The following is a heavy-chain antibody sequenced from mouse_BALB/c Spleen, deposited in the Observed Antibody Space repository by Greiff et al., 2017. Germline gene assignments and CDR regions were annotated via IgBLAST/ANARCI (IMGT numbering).Heavy chain of an antibody. Sequence: QVQLQQPGAELVKPGTSVKLSCKASGYNFTSYWINWVKLRPGQGLEWIGDIYPGSGSTNYNEKFKSKATLTVDTSSSTAYMQLSSLASEDSALYYCARWGGTFDYWGQGTTLTVSS. V-gene: IGHV1-55*01. CDR3: ARWGGTFDY. J-gene: IGHJ2*01. D-gene: IGHD4-1*01. CDR1: GYNFTSYW. CDR2: IYPGSGST.